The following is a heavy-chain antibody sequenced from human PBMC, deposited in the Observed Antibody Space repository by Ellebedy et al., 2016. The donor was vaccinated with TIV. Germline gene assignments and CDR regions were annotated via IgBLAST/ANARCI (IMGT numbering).Heavy chain of an antibody. CDR2: MSGSGHRT. CDR3: ARLLGEMGYYYGMDV. CDR1: GFTFSSYA. D-gene: IGHD3-10*01. V-gene: IGHV3-23*01. J-gene: IGHJ6*02. Sequence: GESLKISCAASGFTFSSYAMYWVRQAPGKGLEWVSVMSGSGHRTYYADSVKGRFTISRDNSKNTLYLQMNSLRAEDTAVYYCARLLGEMGYYYGMDVWGQGTTVTVSS.